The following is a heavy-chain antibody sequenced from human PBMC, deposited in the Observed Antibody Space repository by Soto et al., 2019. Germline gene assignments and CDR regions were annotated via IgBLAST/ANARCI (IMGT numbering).Heavy chain of an antibody. V-gene: IGHV3-13*01. Sequence: VGSLRLSCASSGFTFSSYDMHCVRQATGKGLEWVSAIGTAGDTYYPGSVKVRFNISRENAKNSLYLQMNSLRAGDKAVYYCARARRPSGLSLYGDMDYFEYWGQGTRVIVS. CDR1: GFTFSSYD. J-gene: IGHJ4*02. D-gene: IGHD2-2*02. CDR2: IGTAGDT. CDR3: ARARRPSGLSLYGDMDYFEY.